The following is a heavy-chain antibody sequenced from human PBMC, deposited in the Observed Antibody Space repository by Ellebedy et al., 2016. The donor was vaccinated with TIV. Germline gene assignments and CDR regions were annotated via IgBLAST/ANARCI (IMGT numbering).Heavy chain of an antibody. CDR2: IISTINYI. V-gene: IGHV3-21*01. CDR3: ARVKDSYGIDY. D-gene: IGHD5-18*01. J-gene: IGHJ4*02. Sequence: GESLKISCAASGFTFSDYSMTWVRQAPGKGLEWVSSIISTINYIYYADSVKGRFTISRDNSKNTLYLQLNSLRPEDTAVYYCARVKDSYGIDYWGRGTLVAVSP. CDR1: GFTFSDYS.